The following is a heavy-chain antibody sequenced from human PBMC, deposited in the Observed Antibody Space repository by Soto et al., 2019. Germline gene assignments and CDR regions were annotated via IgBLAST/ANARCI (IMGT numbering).Heavy chain of an antibody. V-gene: IGHV4-59*01. CDR1: GGSISSYY. CDR2: IYYSGST. Sequence: QVQLQESGPGLVKPSETLSLTCTVSGGSISSYYWSWIRQPPGKGLEWIGYIYYSGSTNYNPSLKSRVTISVDTSKNQFSLKLSSVTAADTAVYYCARMYYYGSGSSEDWGQGTLVTVSS. D-gene: IGHD3-10*01. J-gene: IGHJ4*02. CDR3: ARMYYYGSGSSED.